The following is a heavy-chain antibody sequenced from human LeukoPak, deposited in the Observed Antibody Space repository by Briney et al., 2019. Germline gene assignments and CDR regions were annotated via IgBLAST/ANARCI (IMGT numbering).Heavy chain of an antibody. Sequence: GGSLRLSCVASGFTFSSYSMNWVRQAPGKGLEWVSYITRSSSAKFYADSVKGRFTISRDNAENLLYLQMNSLRAEDTAVYYCARDKAQDSVYYGMDVWGQGTTVTVSS. V-gene: IGHV3-48*01. J-gene: IGHJ6*02. CDR1: GFTFSSYS. CDR3: ARDKAQDSVYYGMDV. CDR2: ITRSSSAK. D-gene: IGHD6-6*01.